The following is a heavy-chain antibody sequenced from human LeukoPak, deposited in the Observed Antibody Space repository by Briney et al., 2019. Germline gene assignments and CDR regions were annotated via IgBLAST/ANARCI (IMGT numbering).Heavy chain of an antibody. J-gene: IGHJ3*02. V-gene: IGHV3-74*01. CDR2: IYSDGSDT. Sequence: GRSLRLSCAASGFTFSYYYMHWVRQAPGKGLVWVSRIYSDGSDTSYADSVKGRFTISRDSAKNTLYLQMNSLRAEDTAVYYCARDLGIWGQGTMVTVSS. CDR3: ARDLGI. CDR1: GFTFSYYY.